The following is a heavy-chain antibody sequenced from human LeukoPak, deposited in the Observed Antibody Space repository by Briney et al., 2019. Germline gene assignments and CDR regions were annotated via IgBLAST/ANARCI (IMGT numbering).Heavy chain of an antibody. CDR1: GFTFSSYA. D-gene: IGHD2-15*01. J-gene: IGHJ4*02. CDR2: ISGSGGST. Sequence: GGSLRLSCAASGFTFSSYAMSWVRQAPGKGLEWVSAISGSGGSTYYADSVKGRFTISRDNAKNSLYLQMNSLRAEDTAVYYCARDPLGYCSGGSCYEDYWGQGTLVTVSS. CDR3: ARDPLGYCSGGSCYEDY. V-gene: IGHV3-23*01.